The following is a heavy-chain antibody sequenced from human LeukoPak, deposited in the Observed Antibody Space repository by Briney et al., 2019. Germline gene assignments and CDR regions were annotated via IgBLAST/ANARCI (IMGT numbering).Heavy chain of an antibody. Sequence: TGGSLRLSCAASGFTFSSYAMSWVRQSPGKGLEWVSVISGSGSTTNHADSAKGRFAISRDNSKKAVYLQMNSLRAEDTAVYYCAKEDSSGYTGRYYFESWGQGTLVTVSS. D-gene: IGHD3-22*01. J-gene: IGHJ4*02. V-gene: IGHV3-23*01. CDR1: GFTFSSYA. CDR3: AKEDSSGYTGRYYFES. CDR2: ISGSGSTT.